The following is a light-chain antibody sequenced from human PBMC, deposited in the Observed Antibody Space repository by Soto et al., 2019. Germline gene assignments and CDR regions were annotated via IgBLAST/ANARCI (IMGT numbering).Light chain of an antibody. Sequence: EIVLTQSPATLSLSPGERATLSCRASQSVSTYLAWYQQKPGQAPRLLIYDASNRATGIPARFSGSGSGTEFTLAISSLQSEDFAVYYCQQYHNWPITCGQGTRLEI. CDR2: DAS. J-gene: IGKJ5*01. CDR3: QQYHNWPIT. V-gene: IGKV3-11*01. CDR1: QSVSTY.